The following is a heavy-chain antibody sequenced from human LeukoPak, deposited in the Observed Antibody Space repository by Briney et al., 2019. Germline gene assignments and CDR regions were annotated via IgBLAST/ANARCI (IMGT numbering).Heavy chain of an antibody. V-gene: IGHV1-69*04. CDR2: IIPILGIA. CDR3: ARDLGVITFGGVIADY. J-gene: IGHJ4*02. CDR1: GYTFTSYG. D-gene: IGHD3-16*02. Sequence: SVKVSCKASGYTFTSYGISWVRQAPGQGLEWMGRIIPILGIANYAQKFQGRVTITADKSTSTAYMELSSLRSEDTAVYYCARDLGVITFGGVIADYWGQGTLVTVSS.